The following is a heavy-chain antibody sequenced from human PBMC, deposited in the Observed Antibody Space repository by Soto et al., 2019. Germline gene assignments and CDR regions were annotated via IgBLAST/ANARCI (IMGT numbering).Heavy chain of an antibody. CDR1: GYTFSNFG. Sequence: ASVKVSCKASGYTFSNFGIICVRQAPGQGLEWMGWISPYNGSTNYAQMFQGRLTMTTDTSTTSAYMELRSLRSDDTAVYYCARPLDYYYYAMDAWGQGTTVTVSS. CDR2: ISPYNGST. J-gene: IGHJ6*02. V-gene: IGHV1-18*01. CDR3: ARPLDYYYYAMDA.